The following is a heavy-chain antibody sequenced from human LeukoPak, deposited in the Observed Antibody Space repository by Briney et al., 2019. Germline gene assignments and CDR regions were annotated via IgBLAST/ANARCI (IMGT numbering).Heavy chain of an antibody. V-gene: IGHV3-30*02. Sequence: GGSLRLSCAASGFTFSSYGMQWVRQAPGKGLEWVAFIRHDGSNKYYADSVKGRFTISRDNSKNTVYLQMNSLRAEDTAVYHCGYRYFDYWGQGTLVTVSS. CDR3: GYRYFDY. J-gene: IGHJ4*02. D-gene: IGHD5-18*01. CDR1: GFTFSSYG. CDR2: IRHDGSNK.